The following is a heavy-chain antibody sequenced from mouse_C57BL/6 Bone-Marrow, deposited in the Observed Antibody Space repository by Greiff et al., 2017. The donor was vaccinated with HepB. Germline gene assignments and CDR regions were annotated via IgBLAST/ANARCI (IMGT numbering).Heavy chain of an antibody. V-gene: IGHV2-2*01. CDR2: IWSGGST. Sequence: VQVVESGPGLVQPSPSLSITCTVSGFSLTSYGVHWVRQSPGKGLDWLGVIWSGGSTDYNAAFISRLSISKDNSKSQVFFKMNRLQADDTAIYYCARKRLRFPMDYWGQGTSVTVSS. CDR3: ARKRLRFPMDY. J-gene: IGHJ4*01. D-gene: IGHD1-1*01. CDR1: GFSLTSYG.